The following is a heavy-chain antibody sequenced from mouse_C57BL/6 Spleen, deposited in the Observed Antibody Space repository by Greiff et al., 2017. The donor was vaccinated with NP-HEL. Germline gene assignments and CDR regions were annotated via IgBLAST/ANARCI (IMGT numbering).Heavy chain of an antibody. CDR3: ARNLPGPDVGFAY. V-gene: IGHV2-2*01. J-gene: IGHJ3*01. Sequence: VKLMESGPGLVQPSQSLSITCTVSGFSLTSYGVHWVRQSPGKGLEWLGVIWSGGSTDYNAAFISRLSISKDNSKSQVFFKMNSLQADDTAIYYCARNLPGPDVGFAYWGQGTLVTVSA. CDR2: IWSGGST. CDR1: GFSLTSYG.